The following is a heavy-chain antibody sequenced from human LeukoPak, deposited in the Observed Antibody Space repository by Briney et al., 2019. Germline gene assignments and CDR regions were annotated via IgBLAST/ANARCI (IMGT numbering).Heavy chain of an antibody. CDR1: GYSISSGHY. Sequence: SETLSLTCTVSGYSISSGHYWSWIRQPPGKGLEWIGYIYYSGSTNYNPSLKSRVTISVDTSKNQFSLKLSSVTAADTAVYYCARAFDSSGYYYAGYYFDYWGQGTLVTVSS. CDR2: IYYSGST. J-gene: IGHJ4*02. D-gene: IGHD3-22*01. CDR3: ARAFDSSGYYYAGYYFDY. V-gene: IGHV4-38-2*02.